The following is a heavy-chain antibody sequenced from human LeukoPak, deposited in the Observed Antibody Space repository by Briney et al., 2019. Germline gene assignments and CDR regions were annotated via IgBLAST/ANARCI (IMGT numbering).Heavy chain of an antibody. D-gene: IGHD5-18*01. V-gene: IGHV4-38-2*01. CDR1: RYSISSGHY. J-gene: IGHJ4*02. CDR3: ARRGYTYGYVDY. CDR2: IYHSGST. Sequence: SETLSLTCAVSRYSISSGHYWDWIRQPPGKGLEWIGTIYHSGSTYYNPSLKSRVTISVDTSKNQFSLKLTSVTAADTALYYCARRGYTYGYVDYWGQGTLVTVSS.